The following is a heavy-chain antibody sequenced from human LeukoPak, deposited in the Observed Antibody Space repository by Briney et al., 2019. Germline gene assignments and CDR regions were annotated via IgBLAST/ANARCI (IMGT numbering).Heavy chain of an antibody. Sequence: SETLSLTRTVSGGSISSYYWSWIRQPPGKGLEWIGYIYYSGSTNYNPSLKSRVTISVDTSKNQFSLKLSSVTAADTAVYYCARGNYYDSSGLDYWGQGTLVTVSS. CDR1: GGSISSYY. V-gene: IGHV4-59*01. D-gene: IGHD3-22*01. CDR3: ARGNYYDSSGLDY. J-gene: IGHJ4*02. CDR2: IYYSGST.